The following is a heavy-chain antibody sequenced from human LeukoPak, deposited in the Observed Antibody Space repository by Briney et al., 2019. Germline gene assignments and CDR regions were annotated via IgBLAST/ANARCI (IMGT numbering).Heavy chain of an antibody. CDR3: ARGRAPNRGNYYYYGMDV. D-gene: IGHD6-13*01. J-gene: IGHJ6*01. V-gene: IGHV4-34*01. Sequence: PSETLSLTCAVYGGSFSGYYWSWIRQPPGKGLEWIGEINHSGSTNYNPSLKSRVTISVDTSKNQFSLKLSSVAAADTAVYYCARGRAPNRGNYYYYGMDVWGQGPTVTAS. CDR1: GGSFSGYY. CDR2: INHSGST.